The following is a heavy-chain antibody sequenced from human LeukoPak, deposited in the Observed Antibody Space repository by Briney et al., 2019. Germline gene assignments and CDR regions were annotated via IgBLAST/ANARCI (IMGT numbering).Heavy chain of an antibody. CDR2: IRSKAYGGTT. D-gene: IGHD6-19*01. V-gene: IGHV3-49*04. Sequence: PGGSLRLSCTASGFTFGDYAMSWVRQAPGKGLEWVGFIRSKAYGGTTEYAASVKGRFTISRDDSKSIAYLQMNSLKTEDTAVYYCTRTVGGWYLDHFDYWGQGTLVTVSS. CDR1: GFTFGDYA. J-gene: IGHJ4*02. CDR3: TRTVGGWYLDHFDY.